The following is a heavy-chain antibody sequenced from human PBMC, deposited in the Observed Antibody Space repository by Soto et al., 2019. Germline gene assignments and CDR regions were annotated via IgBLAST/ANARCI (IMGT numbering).Heavy chain of an antibody. Sequence: QVQLQESGPGLVKPSGTLSLTCTVSGGPMGHSQWWNWVRQSPGTVLEWIGEIFHTGTTNYNPSLKTRVRISIDMSEKQYSLKLQSVTAADTAVYYCARGSYHALWSGYNRFDYGLDVWGQGITGIVSS. CDR3: ARGSYHALWSGYNRFDYGLDV. V-gene: IGHV4-4*02. CDR1: GGPMGHSQW. CDR2: IFHTGTT. J-gene: IGHJ6*02. D-gene: IGHD3-3*01.